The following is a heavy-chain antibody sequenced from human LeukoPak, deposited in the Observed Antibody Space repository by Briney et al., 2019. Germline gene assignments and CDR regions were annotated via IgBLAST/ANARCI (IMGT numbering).Heavy chain of an antibody. D-gene: IGHD6-13*01. CDR2: IIPIFGTA. V-gene: IGHV1-69*13. Sequence: ASVKVSCKASGGTFISYAISWVRQAPGQGLEWMGGIIPIFGTANYAQKFQGRVTITADESTSTAYMELSSLRSEDTAVYYCARGAAAGKVQDFDYWGQGTLVTVSS. J-gene: IGHJ4*02. CDR1: GGTFISYA. CDR3: ARGAAAGKVQDFDY.